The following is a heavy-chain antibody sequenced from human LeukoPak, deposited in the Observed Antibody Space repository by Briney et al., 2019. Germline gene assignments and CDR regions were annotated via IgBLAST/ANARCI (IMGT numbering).Heavy chain of an antibody. Sequence: GESLKISCKGSGYSFTSYWIGWVRQMPGKGLEWMGIIYPGDSDTRYSPSFQGQVTISADKPISTAYLQWSSLKASDTAMYYCARQGEQWLVLAAFDIWGQGTMVTVSS. J-gene: IGHJ3*02. D-gene: IGHD6-19*01. CDR1: GYSFTSYW. CDR2: IYPGDSDT. V-gene: IGHV5-51*01. CDR3: ARQGEQWLVLAAFDI.